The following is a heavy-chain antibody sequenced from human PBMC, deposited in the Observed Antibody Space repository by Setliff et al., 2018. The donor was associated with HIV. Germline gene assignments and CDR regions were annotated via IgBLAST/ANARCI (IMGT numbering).Heavy chain of an antibody. J-gene: IGHJ5*02. CDR1: GYSFTSYW. CDR3: AISGSPDRRPT. D-gene: IGHD3-10*01. Sequence: PGESLKISCEASGYSFTSYWIGWVRQLPGKGLEWMGITYPGDSEIGYSPSFQGQVTISADKSIGTAYLQWSSLKATDTAIYYCAISGSPDRRPTWGQGTLVTVSS. V-gene: IGHV5-51*01. CDR2: TYPGDSEI.